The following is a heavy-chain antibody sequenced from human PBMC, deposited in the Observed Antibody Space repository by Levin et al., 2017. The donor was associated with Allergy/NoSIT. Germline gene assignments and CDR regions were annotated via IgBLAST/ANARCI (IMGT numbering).Heavy chain of an antibody. J-gene: IGHJ5*02. CDR3: AKGGYGDLGYWFGP. V-gene: IGHV3-9*01. CDR2: LTWNSGTI. D-gene: IGHD3-16*01. Sequence: SCEGSGFTFDDYAMHWVRQPPGKGLEWVSALTWNSGTIGYADSVKGRFTISRDNAKNSLYLEMKSLRVEDTAFYYCAKGGYGDLGYWFGPWGQGTLVTVSS. CDR1: GFTFDDYA.